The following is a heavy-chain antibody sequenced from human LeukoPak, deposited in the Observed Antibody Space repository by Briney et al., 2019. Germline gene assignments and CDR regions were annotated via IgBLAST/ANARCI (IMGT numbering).Heavy chain of an antibody. CDR2: INHSGST. Sequence: SETLSLTCAVYGGSFSDYYWTWIRQTPGKGLEWIGEINHSGSTNYNPSLKSRVTISVDTSKNQFSLKLSSVTAADTAVYYCARGGYSYGYQWIGYYYGMDAWGQGTTVTVSS. D-gene: IGHD5-18*01. V-gene: IGHV4-34*01. CDR1: GGSFSDYY. J-gene: IGHJ6*02. CDR3: ARGGYSYGYQWIGYYYGMDA.